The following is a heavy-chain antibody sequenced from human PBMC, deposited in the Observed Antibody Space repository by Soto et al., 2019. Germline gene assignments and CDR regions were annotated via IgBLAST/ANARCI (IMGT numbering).Heavy chain of an antibody. Sequence: PGRSLRRSCADSGCTFSSYRMNWVRQAPGKGLEWVSSISSSSFSINYADSVKGRFSISRDNAQNSLHLQMSNLRAEDTAVYYCAKNESSKIYGMDVWGQGTTVTVSS. D-gene: IGHD6-6*01. CDR1: GCTFSSYR. CDR2: ISSSSFSI. J-gene: IGHJ6*02. V-gene: IGHV3-21*01. CDR3: AKNESSKIYGMDV.